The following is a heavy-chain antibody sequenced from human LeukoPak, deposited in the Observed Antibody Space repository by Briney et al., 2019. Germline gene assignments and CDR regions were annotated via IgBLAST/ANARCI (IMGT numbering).Heavy chain of an antibody. V-gene: IGHV4-30-4*01. CDR3: ARSGSSWYRKVAHDAFDI. CDR2: IYYSGST. CDR1: GGSISSGDYY. D-gene: IGHD6-13*01. J-gene: IGHJ3*02. Sequence: SQTLSLTCTVSGGSISSGDYYWSWIRQPPGKGLEWIGYIYYSGSTYYNPSLKSRVTISVDTSKNQFSLKLGSVTAADTAVYYCARSGSSWYRKVAHDAFDIWGQGTMVTVSS.